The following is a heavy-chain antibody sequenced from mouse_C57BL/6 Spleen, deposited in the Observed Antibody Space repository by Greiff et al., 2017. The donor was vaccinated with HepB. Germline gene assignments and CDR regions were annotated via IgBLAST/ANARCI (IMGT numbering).Heavy chain of an antibody. CDR1: GYTFTSYW. CDR3: ARERYYYGSSFYFDY. V-gene: IGHV1-53*01. Sequence: QVQLQQPGTELVKPGASVKLSCKASGYTFTSYWMHWVKQRPGQGLEWIGNINPSNGGTNYNEKFKSKATLTVNKSSSTAYMQLSSLTSEDSAVYYCARERYYYGSSFYFDYWGQGTTLTVAS. J-gene: IGHJ2*01. D-gene: IGHD1-1*01. CDR2: INPSNGGT.